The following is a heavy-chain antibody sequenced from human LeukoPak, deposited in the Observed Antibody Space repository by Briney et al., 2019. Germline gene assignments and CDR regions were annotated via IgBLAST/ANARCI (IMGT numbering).Heavy chain of an antibody. J-gene: IGHJ4*02. D-gene: IGHD2-2*02. V-gene: IGHV1-8*01. CDR1: GCDFSSFD. CDR3: ARGTPYCSSASCYNY. CDR2: MNPNSGNS. Sequence: GASVTVSCKASGCDFSSFDVNWVRQAPGQGLEWMGWMNPNSGNSGYAQKFQGRVAMTRNTPINTAYMELINLRSDDTAVYYCARGTPYCSSASCYNYWGQGSLVTVSS.